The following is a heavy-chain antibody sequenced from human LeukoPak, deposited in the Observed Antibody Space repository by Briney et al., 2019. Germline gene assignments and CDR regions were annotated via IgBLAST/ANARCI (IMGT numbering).Heavy chain of an antibody. CDR2: IYPGDSDT. CDR3: ARPSYGGNTPWIDAFDI. CDR1: GYSFTSYW. Sequence: GESLKISCKGSGYSFTSYWIGWVRQMPGKGLERMWIIYPGDSDTRYSPSFQGQVTISADKSISTAYLQWSSLKASDTAMYYCARPSYGGNTPWIDAFDIWGQGTMVTVSS. V-gene: IGHV5-51*01. D-gene: IGHD4/OR15-4a*01. J-gene: IGHJ3*02.